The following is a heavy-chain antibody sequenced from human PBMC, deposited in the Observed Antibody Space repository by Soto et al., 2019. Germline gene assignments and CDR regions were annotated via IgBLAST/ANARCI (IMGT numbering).Heavy chain of an antibody. V-gene: IGHV1-18*01. CDR3: ARDGSYESSGHWVGDSARDS. Sequence: QVHLVQSGLEVKKPGASASVSCRASGSTLTSYGISWVRQAPGQGFEWMGWISVNNGNTQYAQKFKGRVSMTTDTSTATVYMILRSLRSDDTAVYYCARDGSYESSGHWVGDSARDSWGKGTMVTVSS. CDR2: ISVNNGNT. D-gene: IGHD3-22*01. CDR1: GSTLTSYG. J-gene: IGHJ4*01.